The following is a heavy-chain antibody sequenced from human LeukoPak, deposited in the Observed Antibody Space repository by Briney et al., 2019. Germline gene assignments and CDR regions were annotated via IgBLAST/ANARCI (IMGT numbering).Heavy chain of an antibody. J-gene: IGHJ4*02. V-gene: IGHV4-59*01. Sequence: SETLSLTCTVSGGSISSYYWSWIRQPPGKGLEWIGYIYYSGSTNYSPSLKSRVTISVDTSKNQFSLKLSSVTAADTAVYYCARVYRSGSYFNFDYWGQGTLVTVSS. D-gene: IGHD1-26*01. CDR2: IYYSGST. CDR3: ARVYRSGSYFNFDY. CDR1: GGSISSYY.